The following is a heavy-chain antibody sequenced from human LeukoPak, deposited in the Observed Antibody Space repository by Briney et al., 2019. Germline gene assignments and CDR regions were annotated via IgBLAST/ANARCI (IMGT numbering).Heavy chain of an antibody. D-gene: IGHD6-19*01. J-gene: IGHJ4*02. CDR1: GYTFTSYG. CDR3: ARDRAEQWLVPSTDY. Sequence: ASVKVSCKASGYTFTSYGISWVRQAPGQGLEWMGWISAYNGNTNYAQKLQGRVTMTTDTSTSTAYVELRSLRSDDTAVYYCARDRAEQWLVPSTDYWGQGTLVTVSS. V-gene: IGHV1-18*01. CDR2: ISAYNGNT.